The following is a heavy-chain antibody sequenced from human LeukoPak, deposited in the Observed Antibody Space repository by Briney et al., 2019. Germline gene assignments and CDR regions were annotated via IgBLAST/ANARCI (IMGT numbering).Heavy chain of an antibody. CDR3: ARDHDIAVAVGPFDY. Sequence: GGSLRLSCAASGFTFSSYAMHWVRQAPGKGLEWVAVISYDGSNKYYADSVKGRFTISRDNSKNTLYLQMNSLRAEDTAVYYCARDHDIAVAVGPFDYWGQGTLVTVSS. CDR2: ISYDGSNK. V-gene: IGHV3-30-3*01. CDR1: GFTFSSYA. D-gene: IGHD6-19*01. J-gene: IGHJ4*02.